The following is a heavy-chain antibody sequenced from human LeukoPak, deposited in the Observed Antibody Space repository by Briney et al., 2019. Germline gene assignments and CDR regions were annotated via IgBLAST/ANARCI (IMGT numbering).Heavy chain of an antibody. CDR2: IYYSGST. Sequence: SETLSLTCTVSGGSISSYYWSWIRQPPGKGLEWIGYIYYSGSTNYNPSLKSRVNISVDASKNQFSLKLSSVTAADTAVYYCARLPYSSSWADYWGQGTLVTVSS. CDR3: ARLPYSSSWADY. V-gene: IGHV4-59*08. CDR1: GGSISSYY. J-gene: IGHJ4*02. D-gene: IGHD6-13*01.